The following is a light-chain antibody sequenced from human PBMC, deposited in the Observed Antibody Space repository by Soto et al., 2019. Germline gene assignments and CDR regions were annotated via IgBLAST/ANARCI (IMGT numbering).Light chain of an antibody. CDR3: QQSYSTPHSVT. CDR2: AAS. J-gene: IGKJ1*01. Sequence: DIQMTQSPSSLSASVGDRVTITCRASQSISSYLNWYQQKPGKAPKLLIYAASSLQSGVPSRFSGSGSGTDFTLTISSLQPEDFATYYCQQSYSTPHSVTFGQGTKVDIK. CDR1: QSISSY. V-gene: IGKV1-39*01.